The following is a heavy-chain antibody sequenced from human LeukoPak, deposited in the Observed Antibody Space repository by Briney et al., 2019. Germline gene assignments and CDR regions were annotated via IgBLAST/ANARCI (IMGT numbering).Heavy chain of an antibody. J-gene: IGHJ5*02. CDR3: ARPRGYSGYEWFNWFDP. V-gene: IGHV4-34*01. Sequence: SETLSLTCAVYGGSFSGYYWSWIRQSPGKGLEWIGEINHSGSTNYNPSLKSRVTISVDTSKNQFSLKLSSVTAADTAVYYCARPRGYSGYEWFNWFDPWGQGTLVTVSS. D-gene: IGHD5-12*01. CDR2: INHSGST. CDR1: GGSFSGYY.